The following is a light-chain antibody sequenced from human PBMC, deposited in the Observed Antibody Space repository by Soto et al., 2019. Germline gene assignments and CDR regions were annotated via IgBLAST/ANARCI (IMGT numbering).Light chain of an antibody. CDR2: GAS. J-gene: IGKJ1*01. CDR3: QQYGSLSWT. CDR1: QSVFSS. V-gene: IGKV3-20*01. Sequence: EIVMTRSPATLSVSPGEIATLSFRASQSVFSSLAWYQQKPGQAPRILIFGASGRATGIPDRFSGNGSGTDFTLTISRLEPEDFAVYYCQQYGSLSWTFGQGTKVDIK.